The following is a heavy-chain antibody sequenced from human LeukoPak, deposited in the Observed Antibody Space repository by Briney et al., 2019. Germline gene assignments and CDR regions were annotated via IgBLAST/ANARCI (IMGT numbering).Heavy chain of an antibody. V-gene: IGHV4-59*01. Sequence: SETLSLTCTVSGGSIRSYYWNWIRQPPGKGLEWIGYIYYSGSTHYNPSLKSRVTISVDTSKNQFSLKLSAVTAADTAMYYCARGIGTIFYYYMDVWGKGTTVTVSS. CDR3: ARGIGTIFYYYMDV. J-gene: IGHJ6*03. CDR2: IYYSGST. CDR1: GGSIRSYY. D-gene: IGHD4/OR15-4a*01.